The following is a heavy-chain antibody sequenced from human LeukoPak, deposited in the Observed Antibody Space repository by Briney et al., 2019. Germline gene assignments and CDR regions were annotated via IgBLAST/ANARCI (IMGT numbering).Heavy chain of an antibody. J-gene: IGHJ4*02. CDR2: IYSGGST. Sequence: GGSLRLSCAASGFTVSNNHMRWVRQAPGKGVEWVSIIYSGGSTYSADSVKGRFTSSRDNSKNTLNLQMNSLRAEDTAVYYCARRSPIAAGGTRRLEDWGQGTLVTVSS. CDR1: GFTVSNNH. V-gene: IGHV3-53*01. CDR3: ARRSPIAAGGTRRLED. D-gene: IGHD6-13*01.